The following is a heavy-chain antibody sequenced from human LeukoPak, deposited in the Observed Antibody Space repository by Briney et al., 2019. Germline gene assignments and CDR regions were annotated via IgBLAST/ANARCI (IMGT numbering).Heavy chain of an antibody. J-gene: IGHJ4*02. Sequence: GGSLRLSCVASGFXFSSYGIHWVRQAPGKGLEWVAVIWYDGTNKYYADSVKGRFTISRDNSKNTLYLQMNSLRAEDTAVYYCARDHYGGYAYSDYWGQGALVIVSS. D-gene: IGHD5-12*01. CDR3: ARDHYGGYAYSDY. CDR1: GFXFSSYG. CDR2: IWYDGTNK. V-gene: IGHV3-33*01.